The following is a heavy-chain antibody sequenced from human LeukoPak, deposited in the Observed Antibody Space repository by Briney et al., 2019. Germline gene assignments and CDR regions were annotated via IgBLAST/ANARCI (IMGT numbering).Heavy chain of an antibody. CDR2: IYYSGST. D-gene: IGHD6-19*01. Sequence: SETLSLTCTVSGGSISSGGYYWSWIRQHPGKGLEWIGYIYYSGSTYYNPSLKSRVTISVDTSKNQFSLKLSSVTAADTAVYYCARPYSSGARVDYWGQGTLVTVSS. CDR1: GGSISSGGYY. CDR3: ARPYSSGARVDY. J-gene: IGHJ4*02. V-gene: IGHV4-39*01.